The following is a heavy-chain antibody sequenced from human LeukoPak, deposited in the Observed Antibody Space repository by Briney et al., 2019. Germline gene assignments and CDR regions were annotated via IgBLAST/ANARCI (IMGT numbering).Heavy chain of an antibody. D-gene: IGHD3-9*01. CDR2: IYHSGST. Sequence: PSETLSLTCAVSGGSISSGGSSWSWIRQPPGKGLEWIGYIYHSGSTYYNPSLKSRVTISVDRSKNQFSLKLSSVTAADTAVYYCARGGPPRNYDILTGYSHFDYWGQGTLVTVSS. CDR3: ARGGPPRNYDILTGYSHFDY. J-gene: IGHJ4*02. CDR1: GGSISSGGSS. V-gene: IGHV4-30-2*01.